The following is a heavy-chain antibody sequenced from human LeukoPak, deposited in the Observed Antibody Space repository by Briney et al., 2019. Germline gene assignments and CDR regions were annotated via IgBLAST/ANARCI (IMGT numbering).Heavy chain of an antibody. J-gene: IGHJ6*02. Sequence: ASVKVPCKASGYTFTGYYMHWVRQAPGQGLEWVGRINPNSGGTNYAQKFQGRVTMTRDTSISTAYMELSRLRSDDTAVYYCAREVATLRDYYYYGMDVWGQGTTVTVSS. CDR2: INPNSGGT. CDR3: AREVATLRDYYYYGMDV. D-gene: IGHD5-12*01. V-gene: IGHV1-2*06. CDR1: GYTFTGYY.